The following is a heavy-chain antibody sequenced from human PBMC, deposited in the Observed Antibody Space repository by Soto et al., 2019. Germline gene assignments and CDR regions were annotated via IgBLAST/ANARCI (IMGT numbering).Heavy chain of an antibody. CDR2: ISSSSSTI. CDR3: ARDRVTIFGVANTQDYYYMDV. D-gene: IGHD3-3*01. CDR1: GFTFSSYS. V-gene: IGHV3-48*01. J-gene: IGHJ6*03. Sequence: EVQLVESGGGLVQPGGSLRLSCAASGFTFSSYSMNWVRQAPGKGLEWVSYISSSSSTIYYADSVKGRFTISRDNAKNSLYVQMNSLRAEDTAVYYCARDRVTIFGVANTQDYYYMDVWGKGTTVTVSS.